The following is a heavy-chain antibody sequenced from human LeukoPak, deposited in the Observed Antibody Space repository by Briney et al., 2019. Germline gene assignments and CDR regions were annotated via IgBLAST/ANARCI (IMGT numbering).Heavy chain of an antibody. J-gene: IGHJ6*02. V-gene: IGHV4-31*03. CDR1: GGSISSGDYY. CDR2: IYYSGST. Sequence: SETLSLTCTVSGGSISSGDYYWSWIRQHPGEGLEWIGYIYYSGSTYYNPSLKSRVTLSVDTSKNQFSLKLSSVTAADTAVYYCARQKWEQQGRDYYFNGLDVWGPGTTVIVSS. D-gene: IGHD1/OR15-1a*01. CDR3: ARQKWEQQGRDYYFNGLDV.